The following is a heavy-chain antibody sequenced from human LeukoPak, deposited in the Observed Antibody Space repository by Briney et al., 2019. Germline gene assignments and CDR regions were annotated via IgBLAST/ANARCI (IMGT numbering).Heavy chain of an antibody. Sequence: PGGSLRLSCAASGFTFSNYGVHWVRQAPGKGLDWVAVISHDGNNEYYADSVKGRFTISRDNSKNTLYLQMNGLRAEDTAMYYCAKANHDSSGFSFDYWGQGTLVTVSS. V-gene: IGHV3-30*18. CDR2: ISHDGNNE. CDR3: AKANHDSSGFSFDY. D-gene: IGHD3-22*01. CDR1: GFTFSNYG. J-gene: IGHJ4*02.